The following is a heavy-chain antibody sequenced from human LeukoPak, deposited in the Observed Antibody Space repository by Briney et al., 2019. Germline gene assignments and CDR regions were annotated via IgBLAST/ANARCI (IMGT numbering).Heavy chain of an antibody. CDR3: ARYGSSSFLDAFDI. V-gene: IGHV1-69*04. J-gene: IGHJ3*02. D-gene: IGHD6-13*01. Sequence: SVKVSCKASGGTFSSYAISWVRQAPGQGLEWMGRIIPILGIANYAQKFQGRVTITADKSTSTAYMELSSLRSEDTAVYYCARYGSSSFLDAFDIWGQGTMVTVSS. CDR2: IIPILGIA. CDR1: GGTFSSYA.